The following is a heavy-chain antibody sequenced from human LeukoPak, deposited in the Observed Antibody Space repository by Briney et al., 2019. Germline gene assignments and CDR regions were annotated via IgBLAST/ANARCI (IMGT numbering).Heavy chain of an antibody. J-gene: IGHJ4*02. CDR2: IYTSGST. Sequence: PSETLSLTCTVPGGSISSGSYYWSWIRQPAGKGLEWIGRIYTSGSTNYNPSLKSRVTISVDTSKNQFSLKLSSVTAADTAVYYCARDRPDYSGSYYFDYWGQGTLVTVSS. CDR3: ARDRPDYSGSYYFDY. D-gene: IGHD1-26*01. V-gene: IGHV4-61*02. CDR1: GGSISSGSYY.